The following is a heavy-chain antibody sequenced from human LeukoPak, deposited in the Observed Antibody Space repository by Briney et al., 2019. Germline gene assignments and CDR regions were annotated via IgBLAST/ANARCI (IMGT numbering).Heavy chain of an antibody. V-gene: IGHV4-38-2*02. CDR2: IYHSGST. D-gene: IGHD5-12*01. Sequence: SETLSPTCTVSGYSISSGYYWGWIRQPPGKGLEWIGSIYHSGSTYYNPSLKSRVTISVDTSKNQFSLKLSSVTAADTAVYYCARGHSGYDSFDYWGQGTLVTVSS. CDR3: ARGHSGYDSFDY. J-gene: IGHJ4*02. CDR1: GYSISSGYY.